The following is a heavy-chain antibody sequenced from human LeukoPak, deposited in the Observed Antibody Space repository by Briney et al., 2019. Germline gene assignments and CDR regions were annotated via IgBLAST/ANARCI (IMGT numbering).Heavy chain of an antibody. CDR2: ISSDGNNK. D-gene: IGHD2-2*01. Sequence: GGSLRLSCAASGFTFSSYAMHWVRQAPGKGLEWVAVISSDGNNKYYADSVKGRFTISRDNSKNTLYLQMNSLRAEDTAVYYCARDEYLWVVIQLGLFDYWGQGTLVTVSS. CDR3: ARDEYLWVVIQLGLFDY. CDR1: GFTFSSYA. J-gene: IGHJ4*02. V-gene: IGHV3-30-3*01.